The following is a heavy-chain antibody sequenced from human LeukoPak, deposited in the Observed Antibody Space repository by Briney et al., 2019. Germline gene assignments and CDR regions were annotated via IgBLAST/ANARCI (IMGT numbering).Heavy chain of an antibody. Sequence: PSETLSLTCTVSGGSISSGSYYWSWIRQPAGKGLEWIGRIYTSGSTNYNPSLKSRVTISVDTSKNQFSLKLSSVTAADTVVYYCARGVGAQLDYWGQGTVVTVSS. D-gene: IGHD1-26*01. CDR1: GGSISSGSYY. CDR2: IYTSGST. V-gene: IGHV4-61*02. CDR3: ARGVGAQLDY. J-gene: IGHJ4*02.